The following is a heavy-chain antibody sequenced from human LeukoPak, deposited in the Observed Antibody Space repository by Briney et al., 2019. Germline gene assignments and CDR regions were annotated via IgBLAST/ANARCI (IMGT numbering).Heavy chain of an antibody. V-gene: IGHV1-18*01. J-gene: IGHJ4*02. D-gene: IGHD6-19*01. CDR1: GYTFTSYG. CDR2: ISAYNGNT. Sequence: VASVKVSCKASGYTFTSYGISWVRQAPGQGLEWMRWISAYNGNTNYAQKLRGRVTMTTDTSTSTAYMELRSLRSDDTAVYYCAREDSSGWYGIDYWGQGTLVTVSS. CDR3: AREDSSGWYGIDY.